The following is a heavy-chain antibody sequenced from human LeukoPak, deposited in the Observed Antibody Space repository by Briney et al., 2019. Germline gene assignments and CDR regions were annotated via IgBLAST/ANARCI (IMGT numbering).Heavy chain of an antibody. Sequence: SETLSLTCTVSGGSISSYYWSWIRQPPGKGLEWIGYIYYSGSTNYNPSLKSRVTISVDTSKNQFSLKLSSVTAADTAVYYCATVLGAVFPMHWGQGTLVTVSS. CDR3: ATVLGAVFPMH. CDR1: GGSISSYY. CDR2: IYYSGST. V-gene: IGHV4-59*12. D-gene: IGHD3-10*01. J-gene: IGHJ4*02.